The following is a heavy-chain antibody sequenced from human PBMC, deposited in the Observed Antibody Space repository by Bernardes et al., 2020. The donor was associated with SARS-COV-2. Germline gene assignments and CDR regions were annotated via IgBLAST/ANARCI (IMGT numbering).Heavy chain of an antibody. CDR1: GFTVSSNY. CDR2: IYSGGST. J-gene: IGHJ4*02. CDR3: ARIYSTSSFDFDY. Sequence: GGSLRLSCAASGFTVSSNYMSWVRQAPGKGLEWVSVIYSGGSTYYADSVKGRFTISRDNSKNTLYLQMNSLRAEDTAVYYCARIYSTSSFDFDYWGQGTLVTVSS. D-gene: IGHD6-6*01. V-gene: IGHV3-53*01.